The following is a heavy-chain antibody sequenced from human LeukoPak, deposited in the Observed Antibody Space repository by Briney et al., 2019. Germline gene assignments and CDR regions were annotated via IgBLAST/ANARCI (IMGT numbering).Heavy chain of an antibody. V-gene: IGHV4-30-4*01. D-gene: IGHD2-8*01. CDR2: IYYSGST. CDR1: GGPISSGAYY. Sequence: SETLSLTCTVSGGPISSGAYYWSWIPPPPGKGLVGMGYIYYSGSTYYDPSLKSRVTISVDTSKNQFSLQLSSVTAADTAVYYCATSYVTYGMDVWGQGTPVTVSS. J-gene: IGHJ6*02. CDR3: ATSYVTYGMDV.